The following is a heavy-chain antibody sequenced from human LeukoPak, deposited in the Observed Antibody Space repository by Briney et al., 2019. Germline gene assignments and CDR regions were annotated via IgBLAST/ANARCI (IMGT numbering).Heavy chain of an antibody. V-gene: IGHV3-53*01. D-gene: IGHD6-6*01. CDR1: GFTVSSNY. J-gene: IGHJ3*02. CDR3: ARLWYGGQLVLGVYGAFDI. Sequence: GGSLRLSCAASGFTVSSNYMSWVRQAPGKGLEWVSVICSGGSTYYADSVKGRFTISRDNSKNTLYLQMNSLRAEDTAVYYCARLWYGGQLVLGVYGAFDIWGQGTMVTVSS. CDR2: ICSGGST.